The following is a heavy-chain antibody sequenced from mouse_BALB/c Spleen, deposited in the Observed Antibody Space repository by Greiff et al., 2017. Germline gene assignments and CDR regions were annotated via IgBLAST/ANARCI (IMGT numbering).Heavy chain of an antibody. V-gene: IGHV1S137*01. CDR2: ISTYYGDA. CDR3: ARDYDGYYDY. J-gene: IGHJ2*01. Sequence: VQLQESGAELVRPGVSVKISCKGSGYTFTDYAMHWVKQSHAKSLEWIGVISTYYGDASYNQKFKGKATMTVDKSSSTAYMELARLTSEDSAIYYCARDYDGYYDYWGQGTTLTVSS. D-gene: IGHD2-3*01. CDR1: GYTFTDYA.